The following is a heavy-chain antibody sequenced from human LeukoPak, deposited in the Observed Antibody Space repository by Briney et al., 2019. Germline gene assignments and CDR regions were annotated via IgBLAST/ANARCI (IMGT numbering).Heavy chain of an antibody. D-gene: IGHD1-26*01. CDR2: INHSGST. V-gene: IGHV4-34*01. Sequence: WIRQPPGKGLEWIGEINHSGSTNYNPSLKSRVTISVDTSKNQFSLKLSSVTAADTAVYYCARVPLVGATNAFDYWGQGTLVTVSS. J-gene: IGHJ4*02. CDR3: ARVPLVGATNAFDY.